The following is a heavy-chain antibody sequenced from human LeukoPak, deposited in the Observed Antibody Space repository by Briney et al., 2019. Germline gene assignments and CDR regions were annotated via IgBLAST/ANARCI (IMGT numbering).Heavy chain of an antibody. J-gene: IGHJ4*02. V-gene: IGHV4-61*08. CDR1: GDSITSGGYF. D-gene: IGHD4-17*01. CDR3: AREQYGDYADY. Sequence: SETLSLTCTVSGDSITSGGYFWSWLRQPPGKGLEWIGYIYYIGSTNYNPSLKSRVTISVDTSKNQFSLKLSSVTAADTAVYYCAREQYGDYADYWGQGTLVTVSS. CDR2: IYYIGST.